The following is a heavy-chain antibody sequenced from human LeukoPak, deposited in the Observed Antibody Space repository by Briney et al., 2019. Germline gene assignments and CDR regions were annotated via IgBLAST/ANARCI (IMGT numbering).Heavy chain of an antibody. J-gene: IGHJ4*02. CDR3: AKDQSLEHILYYFDY. V-gene: IGHV3-30*18. CDR2: ISYDGSNK. Sequence: PGGSLRLSCAASGFTFSSYGMHWVRQAPGKGLEWVAVISYDGSNKYYADSVKGRFTISRDDSKNTLYLQMNSLRAEDTAVYYCAKDQSLEHILYYFDYWGQGTLVTVSS. D-gene: IGHD1/OR15-1a*01. CDR1: GFTFSSYG.